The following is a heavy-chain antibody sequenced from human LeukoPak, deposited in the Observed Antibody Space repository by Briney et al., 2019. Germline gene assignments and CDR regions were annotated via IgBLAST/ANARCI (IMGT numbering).Heavy chain of an antibody. Sequence: PSETLSLTCAVSGLSFSDYYWSWIRQPPGKGLEWIGEINHSGGTNYKPSLKSRVTISLDTSKSQFSLKLSSVTAADTAVYYCATLRTIKPGVKDAFDIWGQGTLVTVSS. CDR1: GLSFSDYY. D-gene: IGHD4/OR15-4a*01. CDR3: ATLRTIKPGVKDAFDI. V-gene: IGHV4-34*01. CDR2: INHSGGT. J-gene: IGHJ3*02.